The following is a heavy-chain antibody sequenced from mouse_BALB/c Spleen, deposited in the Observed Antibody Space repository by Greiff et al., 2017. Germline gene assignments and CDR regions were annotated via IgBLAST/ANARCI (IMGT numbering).Heavy chain of an antibody. D-gene: IGHD2-4*01. V-gene: IGHV3-2*02. Sequence: DVKLQESGPGLVKPSQSLSLTCTVTGYSITSDYAWNWIRQFPGNKLEWMGYISYSGSTSYNPSLKSRISITRDTSKNQFFLQLNSVTTEDTATYYCARGDYEITTGFAYWGQGTLVTVSA. CDR3: ARGDYEITTGFAY. CDR2: ISYSGST. CDR1: GYSITSDYA. J-gene: IGHJ3*01.